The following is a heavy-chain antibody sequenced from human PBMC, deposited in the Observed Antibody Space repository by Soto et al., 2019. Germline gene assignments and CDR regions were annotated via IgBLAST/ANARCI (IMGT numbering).Heavy chain of an antibody. D-gene: IGHD4-17*01. Sequence: EVQLLESGGGLVQRGGSLRLSCAASGFTFSNYAMSWVRQAPGKGLEWVSHISAGGGSTYYADSVKGRFTISRDNSKNTVYLQMNSLRAEDTAVYYCAKHLLYGEGDNWGQGTLVTVSS. CDR1: GFTFSNYA. V-gene: IGHV3-23*01. CDR2: ISAGGGST. CDR3: AKHLLYGEGDN. J-gene: IGHJ4*02.